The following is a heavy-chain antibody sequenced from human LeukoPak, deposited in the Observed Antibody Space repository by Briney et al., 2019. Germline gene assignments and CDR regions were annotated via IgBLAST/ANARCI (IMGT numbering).Heavy chain of an antibody. Sequence: GASVKVSCKASGGTFGSYAISWVRQAPGQGLEWMGRIIPILGIANYAQKFQGRVTITADKSTSTAYMELSSLRSEDTAVYYCARQDCSGGSCEDPFDYWXQGTLVTVSP. D-gene: IGHD2-15*01. CDR3: ARQDCSGGSCEDPFDY. V-gene: IGHV1-69*04. J-gene: IGHJ4*02. CDR1: GGTFGSYA. CDR2: IIPILGIA.